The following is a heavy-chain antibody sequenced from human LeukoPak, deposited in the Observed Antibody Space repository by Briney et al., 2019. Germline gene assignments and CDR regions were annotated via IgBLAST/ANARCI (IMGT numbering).Heavy chain of an antibody. V-gene: IGHV4-39*01. D-gene: IGHD2-15*01. CDR1: GGSIDRRSYY. CDR2: IYHSGST. Sequence: SETLSLTCTVSGGSIDRRSYYWDWIRQAPGKGLEWIGTIYHSGSTEYNPSLKSRVAIFVDTSKNQFSLILHSVAAADTAVYYCARRSEFDNTHYHYFDYWGQGALVTVSS. J-gene: IGHJ4*02. CDR3: ARRSEFDNTHYHYFDY.